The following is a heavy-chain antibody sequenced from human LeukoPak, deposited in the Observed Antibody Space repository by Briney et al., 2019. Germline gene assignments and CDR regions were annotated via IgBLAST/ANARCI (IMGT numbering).Heavy chain of an antibody. V-gene: IGHV3-30*02. J-gene: IGHJ4*02. Sequence: GGSLRLSCAASGFTFSNYGMHWVRQAPGKGLEWVAFIRYDGSNKDYADSVKGRFTISRDNSKNTLYLQMNSLRAEDTAVYYCAKDGYNYSDYWAREPWSPSPQ. CDR1: GFTFSNYG. CDR3: AKDGYNYSDY. CDR2: IRYDGSNK. D-gene: IGHD5-24*01.